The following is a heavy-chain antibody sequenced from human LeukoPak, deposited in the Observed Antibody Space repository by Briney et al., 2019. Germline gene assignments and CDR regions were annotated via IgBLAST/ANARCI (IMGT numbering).Heavy chain of an antibody. D-gene: IGHD3-22*01. CDR2: ISSSSSTI. V-gene: IGHV3-48*02. CDR3: ARATYDYDPTDFDY. J-gene: IGHJ4*02. Sequence: GGSLRLSCAASGFTFSSYSMNWVRQAPGKGLEWVSYISSSSSTIYYADSVKGRFTISRDNAKNSLYLQMNSLRDEDTAVYYCARATYDYDPTDFDYWGQGTLVTVSS. CDR1: GFTFSSYS.